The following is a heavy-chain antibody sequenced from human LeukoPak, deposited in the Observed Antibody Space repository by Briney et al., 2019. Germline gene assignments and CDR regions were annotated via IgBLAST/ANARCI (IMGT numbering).Heavy chain of an antibody. V-gene: IGHV1-69*04. CDR1: GGTFSSYA. CDR2: IIPILGIA. CDR3: ASAPEGVVGATYYFDY. Sequence: GASVKVSCKASGGTFSSYAISWVRQAPGQGLEWMGRIIPILGIANYAQRFQGRVTITADKSTSTAYMELSSLRSDDTAVYYCASAPEGVVGATYYFDYWGQGTLVTVSS. J-gene: IGHJ4*02. D-gene: IGHD1-26*01.